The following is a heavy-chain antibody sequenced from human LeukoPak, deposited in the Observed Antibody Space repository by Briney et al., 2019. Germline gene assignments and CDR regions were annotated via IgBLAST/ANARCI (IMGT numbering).Heavy chain of an antibody. CDR3: ARGALVIYYYYYMDV. J-gene: IGHJ6*03. Sequence: ASVKVPFTASGYTFTIYDINWVRQATGQGLEWMGWMNPNSGNTGYAHKFQGRVTMTRNTSISTAYMELSSLRSEDTAVYYCARGALVIYYYYYMDVWGKGTTVTVSS. D-gene: IGHD3-9*01. CDR2: MNPNSGNT. CDR1: GYTFTIYD. V-gene: IGHV1-8*01.